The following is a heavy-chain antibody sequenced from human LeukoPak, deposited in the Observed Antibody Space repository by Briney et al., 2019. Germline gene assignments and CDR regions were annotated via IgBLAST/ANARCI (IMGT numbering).Heavy chain of an antibody. CDR2: ISGSGGST. D-gene: IGHD6-13*01. Sequence: GGSLRLPCAASGFTFSSYAMSWVRQAPGKGLEWVSAISGSGGSTYYADSVKGRFTISRDNSKNTLYLQMNSLRSDDTAVYYCARAYSSSWYFNWFDPWGQGTLVTVSS. CDR1: GFTFSSYA. J-gene: IGHJ5*02. V-gene: IGHV3-23*01. CDR3: ARAYSSSWYFNWFDP.